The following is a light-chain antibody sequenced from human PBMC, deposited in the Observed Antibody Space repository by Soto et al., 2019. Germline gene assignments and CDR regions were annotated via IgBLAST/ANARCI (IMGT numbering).Light chain of an antibody. CDR1: SSDIGAYNH. Sequence: QSVLTQPASVSGSPGQSITISCTGTSSDIGAYNHVSWYQQYPGKAPTLMIYEVTNRPSGVSSRFSGSKSGNTASLTISGLQAEDEGDYYCSSYAGSDNFVVFGGGTKLTVL. V-gene: IGLV2-14*01. CDR3: SSYAGSDNFVV. CDR2: EVT. J-gene: IGLJ2*01.